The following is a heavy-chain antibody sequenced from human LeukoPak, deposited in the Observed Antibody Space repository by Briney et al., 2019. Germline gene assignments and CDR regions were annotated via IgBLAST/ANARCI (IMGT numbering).Heavy chain of an antibody. CDR3: ARASYGSGPDDY. J-gene: IGHJ4*02. D-gene: IGHD6-19*01. CDR1: GYSFTNYW. Sequence: HGESLKISRKGSGYSFTNYWISLGRPMPGKGVEWRGMIGPSDSYTNYSPSFQGHVTISADKSISTAYLQWSSLKASDTALYYGARASYGSGPDDYWGQGTLVTVSS. CDR2: IGPSDSYT. V-gene: IGHV5-10-1*01.